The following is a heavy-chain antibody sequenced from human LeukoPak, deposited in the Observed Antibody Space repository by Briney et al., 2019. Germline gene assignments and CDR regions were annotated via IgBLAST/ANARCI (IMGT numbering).Heavy chain of an antibody. Sequence: PSETLSLACSVSGGSVNTVSYYWSWFRLSPGKGLEWIGYIYYSGSSNYHPSLKDRVTISVDTSKNQFSLKLSSVTAADTAVYYCARHYGPWGQGTLVTVSS. J-gene: IGHJ5*02. D-gene: IGHD3-16*01. CDR1: GGSVNTVSYY. CDR2: IYYSGSS. V-gene: IGHV4-61*01. CDR3: ARHYGP.